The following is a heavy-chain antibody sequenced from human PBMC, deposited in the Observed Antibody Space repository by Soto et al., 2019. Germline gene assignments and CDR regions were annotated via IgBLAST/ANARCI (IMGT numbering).Heavy chain of an antibody. CDR2: IHYSGST. Sequence: SETLCLTCSVSGGSISGNVGYWGWIRQPPGKGLEWIGNIHYSGSTYYDSSLQSRVTISIDTSKNQFSLKLSSVTATDTAVYYCASQHYYDSSGYYVVYWGQGTLVTVSS. CDR1: GGSISGNVGY. V-gene: IGHV4-39*01. D-gene: IGHD3-22*01. CDR3: ASQHYYDSSGYYVVY. J-gene: IGHJ4*02.